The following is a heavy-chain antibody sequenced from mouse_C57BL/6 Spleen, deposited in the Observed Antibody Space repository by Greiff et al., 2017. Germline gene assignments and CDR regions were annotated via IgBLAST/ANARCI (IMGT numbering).Heavy chain of an antibody. V-gene: IGHV1-52*01. CDR2: IDPSDSET. D-gene: IGHD2-2*01. Sequence: QVQLQQPGAELVRPGSSVKLSCKASGYTFTSYWMHWVKQRPIQGLEWIGNIDPSDSETHYNQKFKDKATLTVDKSSSTAYMQLSSLTSEDSAVYYGARGWLRPYYYAMDYWGQGTSVTVSS. CDR3: ARGWLRPYYYAMDY. CDR1: GYTFTSYW. J-gene: IGHJ4*01.